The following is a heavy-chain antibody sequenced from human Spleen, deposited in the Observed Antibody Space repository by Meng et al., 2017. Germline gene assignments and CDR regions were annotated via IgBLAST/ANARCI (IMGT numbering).Heavy chain of an antibody. CDR3: TKDRPFDY. CDR1: GFTFSNFV. J-gene: IGHJ4*02. CDR2: LSGSGVLT. Sequence: GESLKISCVASGFTFSNFVMNWVRQAPGKGLEWVSGLSGSGVLTYYADPVKGRFTISRDNSKNTLYLQMNSLRADDTALYYCTKDRPFDYWGQGTLVTVSS. V-gene: IGHV3-23*01.